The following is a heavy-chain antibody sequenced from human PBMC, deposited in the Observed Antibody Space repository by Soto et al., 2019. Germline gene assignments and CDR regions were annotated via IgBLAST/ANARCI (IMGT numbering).Heavy chain of an antibody. CDR1: GYTFTDYA. D-gene: IGHD5-18*01. Sequence: HVELVQSGADVKKPGASVTISCKASGYTFTDYALHWVRQAPGQRLEWMGWMNAGVGNTLYSQKFQGRITITRDTSASTAYMEFNSLKSEDTAIYYCARDTGYTFCSLNYWGPGTLVTVSS. V-gene: IGHV1-3*01. CDR3: ARDTGYTFCSLNY. CDR2: MNAGVGNT. J-gene: IGHJ4*02.